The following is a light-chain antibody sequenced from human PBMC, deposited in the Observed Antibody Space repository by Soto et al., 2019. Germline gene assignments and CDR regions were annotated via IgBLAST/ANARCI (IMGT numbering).Light chain of an antibody. CDR1: SSDVGRSNH. J-gene: IGLJ2*01. CDR2: EVS. CDR3: SAHTYGALV. V-gene: IGLV2-14*01. Sequence: QSVLTQPASVSGSPGQSITISCTGTSSDVGRSNHVFWYQQHPGKAPKLIIYEVSSRPSGVSNRFSGSKSGNTASLTISGLQAEDEADYYCSAHTYGALVFGGGTQLTGL.